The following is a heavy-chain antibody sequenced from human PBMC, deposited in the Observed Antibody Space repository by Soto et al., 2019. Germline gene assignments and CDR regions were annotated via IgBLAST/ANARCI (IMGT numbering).Heavy chain of an antibody. D-gene: IGHD6-19*01. J-gene: IGHJ6*02. V-gene: IGHV4-59*08. Sequence: PSETLSLTCTVSGGSISSYYWSWIRQPPGKGLEWIGYIYYSGSTNYNPSLKSRVAISVDTSKNQFSLKLSSVTAADTAVYYCARLQILDIAVAGTTYYYGMDVWGQGTTVTVSS. CDR2: IYYSGST. CDR1: GGSISSYY. CDR3: ARLQILDIAVAGTTYYYGMDV.